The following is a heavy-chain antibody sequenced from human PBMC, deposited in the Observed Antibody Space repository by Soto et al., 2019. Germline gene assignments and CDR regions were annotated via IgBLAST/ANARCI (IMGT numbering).Heavy chain of an antibody. V-gene: IGHV1-69*01. CDR3: ATARRNGGNLYYYYYSGMDV. Sequence: QVQLVQSGAEVKKPGSSVKVSCKASGGTFSSYAISWVRQAPGQGLEWMGGIIPIFGTANYAQKFQGRVTITADESTSTAYMELSSLRSEDTAVYYCATARRNGGNLYYYYYSGMDVWGQGTTVTVSS. CDR1: GGTFSSYA. J-gene: IGHJ6*02. CDR2: IIPIFGTA. D-gene: IGHD2-21*02.